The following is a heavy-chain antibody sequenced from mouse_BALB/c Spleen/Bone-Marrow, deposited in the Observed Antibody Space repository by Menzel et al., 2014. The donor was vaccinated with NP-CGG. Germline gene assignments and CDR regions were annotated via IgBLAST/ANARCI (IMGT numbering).Heavy chain of an antibody. CDR1: GFDFSGFW. D-gene: IGHD2-3*01. Sequence: EVKAVESGGGLVQPGRSLKLSCAASGFDFSGFWMGWVRQAPGKGLEWIGEINPDSSTINYTPSLKDRFIISRDNAKNTLYLQMSKVRSEDTALYYCARLGYYGGFAYWGQGTLVTVSA. CDR2: INPDSSTI. CDR3: ARLGYYGGFAY. V-gene: IGHV4-1*02. J-gene: IGHJ3*01.